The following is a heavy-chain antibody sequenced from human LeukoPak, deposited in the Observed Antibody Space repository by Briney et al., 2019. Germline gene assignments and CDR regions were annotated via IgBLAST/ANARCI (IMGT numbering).Heavy chain of an antibody. CDR2: IYSGGST. D-gene: IGHD5-18*01. CDR3: AKGCNYAYEY. Sequence: GGSLRLSCAASGFTVNSSYMSWVRPAPGKGLEWVSLIYSGGSTYHAASVKGRFTISRDNAKNTLYLQMNSRSPEDSAVYYCAKGCNYAYEYWGQGTLVTVSS. V-gene: IGHV3-53*01. J-gene: IGHJ4*02. CDR1: GFTVNSSY.